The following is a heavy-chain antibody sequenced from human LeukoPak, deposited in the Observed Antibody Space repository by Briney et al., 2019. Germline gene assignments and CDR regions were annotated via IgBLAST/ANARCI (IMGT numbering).Heavy chain of an antibody. CDR2: IRVGDVT. Sequence: TGGSLRLSCAASGFAVSNKFMYWVRQAPGKGLEWVSVIRVGDVTHYADSVKGRFTTSRDSSKNTVYLQMESLRDEDTAVYYCAREDNGGATDDGFDVWGHGTVVTVSS. CDR3: AREDNGGATDDGFDV. CDR1: GFAVSNKF. D-gene: IGHD3-16*01. J-gene: IGHJ3*01. V-gene: IGHV3-53*01.